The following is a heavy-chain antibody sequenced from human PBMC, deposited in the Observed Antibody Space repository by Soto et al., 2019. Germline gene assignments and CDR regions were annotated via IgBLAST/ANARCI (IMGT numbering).Heavy chain of an antibody. CDR3: ARFEMNGLGSYFDF. V-gene: IGHV2-70*12. CDR1: GFSLTTTGMS. D-gene: IGHD3-10*01. CDR2: IDWDDDK. J-gene: IGHJ5*01. Sequence: SGPTPVNPTQTLTLTCTFSGFSLTTTGMSVSWIRQPPGKALEWLALIDWDDDKYYSTSLKTRLTISKDTSKNQVVLTMTNMDPVDTATYYCARFEMNGLGSYFDFWGQGTLVTVSS.